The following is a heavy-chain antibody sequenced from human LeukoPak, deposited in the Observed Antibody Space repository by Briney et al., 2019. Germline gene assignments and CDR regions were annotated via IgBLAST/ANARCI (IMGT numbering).Heavy chain of an antibody. CDR3: ARVPPDYSDLHDALDL. V-gene: IGHV4-4*07. CDR2: IHSSGTT. CDR1: GVSMNYYF. Sequence: SETLSLTRTVSGVSMNYYFWNWIRQPAGEGLQWIGRIHSSGTTNYNPSLKSRVTMSIDMSKNQFSLRLTSVTAADTAVYYCARVPPDYSDLHDALDLWGQGTVVTVSS. J-gene: IGHJ3*01. D-gene: IGHD4-11*01.